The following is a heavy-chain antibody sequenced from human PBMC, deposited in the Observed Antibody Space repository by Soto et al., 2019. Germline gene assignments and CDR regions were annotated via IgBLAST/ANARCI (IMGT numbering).Heavy chain of an antibody. Sequence: PGGSLRLSCAASGFTFSSYAMHWVRQAPGKGLEWVAVISYDGSNKYYADSVKGRFTISRDNSKNTLYLQMNSLRAEDTAVYYCARDYPGAGYKPYYYDSEGWGQGTKVTVSS. CDR3: ARDYPGAGYKPYYYDSEG. CDR2: ISYDGSNK. CDR1: GFTFSSYA. D-gene: IGHD5-12*01. J-gene: IGHJ6*02. V-gene: IGHV3-30-3*01.